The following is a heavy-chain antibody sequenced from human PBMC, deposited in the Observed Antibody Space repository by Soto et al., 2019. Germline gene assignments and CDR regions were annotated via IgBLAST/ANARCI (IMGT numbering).Heavy chain of an antibody. CDR2: IYYSGST. J-gene: IGHJ4*02. V-gene: IGHV4-31*03. CDR3: ASYHGRAYYDFSSGYYGPGYFDY. CDR1: GGSISSGGYY. Sequence: PSETLSLTCTVSGGSISSGGYYWSWIRQHPGKGLEWIGYIYYSGSTYYNPSLKSRVTISVDTSKNQFSLKLSSVTAADTAVYYCASYHGRAYYDFSSGYYGPGYFDYWGQGTLVTVSS. D-gene: IGHD3-3*01.